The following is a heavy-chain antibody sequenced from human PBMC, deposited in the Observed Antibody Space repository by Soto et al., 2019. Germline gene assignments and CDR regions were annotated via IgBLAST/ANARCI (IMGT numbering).Heavy chain of an antibody. V-gene: IGHV3-66*01. CDR2: IYSGGST. D-gene: IGHD3-9*01. CDR1: GFTVCSNY. CDR3: ARAILTGYTWFDP. Sequence: GGSLRLSCAASGFTVCSNYMSWVRQAPGKGLEWVSVIYSGGSTYYADSVKGRFTISRDNSKNTLYLQMNSLRAEDTAVYYCARAILTGYTWFDPWGQGTLVTLSS. J-gene: IGHJ5*02.